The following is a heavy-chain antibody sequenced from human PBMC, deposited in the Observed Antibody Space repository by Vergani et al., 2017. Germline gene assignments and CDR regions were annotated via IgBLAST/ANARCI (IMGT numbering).Heavy chain of an antibody. J-gene: IGHJ6*02. V-gene: IGHV1-18*01. CDR2: ISAYNGNT. CDR3: AKDALRITMVRGVIISFPYYGMDV. Sequence: QVQLVQSGAEVKKPGASVKVSCKASGYTFTSYGISWVRQAPGQGLEWMGWISAYNGNTNYAQKLQGRVTMTTDTSTSTAYMELRSLRSDDTAVYYCAKDALRITMVRGVIISFPYYGMDVWGQGTTVTVSS. D-gene: IGHD3-10*01. CDR1: GYTFTSYG.